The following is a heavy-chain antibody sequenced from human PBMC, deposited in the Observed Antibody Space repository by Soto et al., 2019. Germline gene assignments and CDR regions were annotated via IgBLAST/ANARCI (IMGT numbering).Heavy chain of an antibody. Sequence: QMQLQESGPGLVKPSQTLSLICSVSGGSISRPGYYWAWIRQHPARGLEWIGSISYSGNSNHNPSLQSRLILSVDTPQNCFSLRLNSVTAADPAVYYCAKLRRDGSGFPDLWGQGARVTVSS. D-gene: IGHD3-22*01. CDR3: AKLRRDGSGFPDL. J-gene: IGHJ5*02. CDR2: ISYSGNS. CDR1: GGSISRPGYY. V-gene: IGHV4-31*03.